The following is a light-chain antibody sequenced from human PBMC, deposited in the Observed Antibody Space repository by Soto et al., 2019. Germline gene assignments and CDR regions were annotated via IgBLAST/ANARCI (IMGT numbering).Light chain of an antibody. CDR2: AAS. J-gene: IGKJ1*01. CDR3: QQYNSYSP. Sequence: DFHMTQSPSPLSASVGDRVTITCRASQGIGNYLAWYQQKPGKVPNLLISAASTLQSGIPSRFSGSGSGTDFTLTISSLQPDDFATYYCQQYNSYSPFGQGTKVDI. CDR1: QGIGNY. V-gene: IGKV1-27*01.